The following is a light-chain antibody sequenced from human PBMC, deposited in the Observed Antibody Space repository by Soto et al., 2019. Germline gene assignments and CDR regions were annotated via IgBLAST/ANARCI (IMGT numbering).Light chain of an antibody. Sequence: QSALTQPASLSGSPGQSITISCTGTTSDVGAYNYVSWYQQHPGKAPKLMIYEVRNRPSGVSNRFSGSKSGNTASLTVSGLQAEDEADYYCSSYTTSSNYVFGTGTKVTVL. J-gene: IGLJ1*01. CDR3: SSYTTSSNYV. CDR1: TSDVGAYNY. V-gene: IGLV2-14*01. CDR2: EVR.